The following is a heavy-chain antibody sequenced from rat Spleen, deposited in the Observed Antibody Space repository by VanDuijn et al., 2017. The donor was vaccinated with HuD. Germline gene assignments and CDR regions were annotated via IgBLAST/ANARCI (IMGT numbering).Heavy chain of an antibody. J-gene: IGHJ2*01. D-gene: IGHD1-9*01. Sequence: EVQLVESGGGLVQPGRSLKLSCAASGFTFSNYDMAWVRQAPTKGLEWVATIIYDDSRTYYRDSVKGRFTISRDNAKSTLSLQMDSLRSEDTATYYCTRRHYGYTDYFDYWGQGVMVTVSS. CDR1: GFTFSNYD. V-gene: IGHV5-29*01. CDR2: IIYDDSRT. CDR3: TRRHYGYTDYFDY.